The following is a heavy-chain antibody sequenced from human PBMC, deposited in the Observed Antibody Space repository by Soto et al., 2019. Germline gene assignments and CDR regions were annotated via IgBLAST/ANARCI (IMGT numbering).Heavy chain of an antibody. D-gene: IGHD2-15*01. CDR2: IYHSGST. CDR1: SGSISSSNW. CDR3: ARDRGYCSGGSCYLGAFDI. Sequence: QVQLQESGPGLVKPSGTLSLTCAVSSGSISSSNWWSWVRQPPGKGLEWIGEIYHSGSTNYNPSRKSRVTISVDKSKNQFSLKLSSVTAADTAVYYCARDRGYCSGGSCYLGAFDIWGQGTMVTVSS. V-gene: IGHV4-4*02. J-gene: IGHJ3*02.